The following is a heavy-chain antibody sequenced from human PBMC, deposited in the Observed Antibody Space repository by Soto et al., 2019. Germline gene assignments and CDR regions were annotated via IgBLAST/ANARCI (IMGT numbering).Heavy chain of an antibody. J-gene: IGHJ4*02. V-gene: IGHV3-7*03. CDR1: GFTFSSYW. D-gene: IGHD3-3*01. CDR2: IKQDGSEK. CDR3: ARNYDFWSGYYFHFDY. Sequence: PGGSLRLSCAASGFTFSSYWMSWVRQAPGKGLEWVANIKQDGSEKYYVDSVKGRFTISRDNAKNSLYLQMNSLRAEDTAVYYCARNYDFWSGYYFHFDYWGQGTLVTV.